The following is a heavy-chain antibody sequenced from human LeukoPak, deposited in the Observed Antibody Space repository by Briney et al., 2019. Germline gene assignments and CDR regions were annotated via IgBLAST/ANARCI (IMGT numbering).Heavy chain of an antibody. V-gene: IGHV4-59*01. D-gene: IGHD3-22*01. CDR3: ARVSGYYDSTHAFDI. CDR2: IYYSGST. J-gene: IGHJ3*02. CDR1: GGSISSYY. Sequence: TPSETLSLTCTVSGGSISSYYWSWIRQPPGKGLEWIGYIYYSGSTNYNPSLKSRVTISVDTSKNQFSLKLSSVTAADTAVYYCARVSGYYDSTHAFDIWGQGTMVTVSS.